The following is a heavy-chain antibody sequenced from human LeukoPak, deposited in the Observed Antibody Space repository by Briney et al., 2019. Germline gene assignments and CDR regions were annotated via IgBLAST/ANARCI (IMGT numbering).Heavy chain of an antibody. CDR2: IYYSGST. D-gene: IGHD1-7*01. V-gene: IGHV4-59*01. CDR3: ARVDFDWNYDY. Sequence: SETLSLTCTVSGGXISSYYCSWIRQPPGKGLEWIGYIYYSGSTNYNPSLKSRVTISVDTSKNQFSLKLSSVTAADTAVYYCARVDFDWNYDYWGQGTLVTVSS. J-gene: IGHJ4*02. CDR1: GGXISSYY.